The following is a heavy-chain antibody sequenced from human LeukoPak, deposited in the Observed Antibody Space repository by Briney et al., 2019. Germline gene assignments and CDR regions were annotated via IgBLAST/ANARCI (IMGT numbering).Heavy chain of an antibody. J-gene: IGHJ4*02. CDR1: GFTFSSYS. Sequence: GGSLRLSCAASGFTFSSYSMNWVRQAPGKGLEWVSYISSSSSTIYYADSVKGRFTISRDNAKNSLYLQMNSLRAEDTAVYYCARDRSITMVRGVIPYDYWGQGTLVTVSS. D-gene: IGHD3-10*01. V-gene: IGHV3-48*01. CDR3: ARDRSITMVRGVIPYDY. CDR2: ISSSSSTI.